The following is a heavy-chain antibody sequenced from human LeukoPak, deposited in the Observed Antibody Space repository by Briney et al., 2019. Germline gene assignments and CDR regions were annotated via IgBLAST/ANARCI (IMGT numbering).Heavy chain of an antibody. V-gene: IGHV4-34*01. D-gene: IGHD3-10*01. Sequence: PSETLSLTCAVYGGSFSGYYWSWIRQPPGKGLEWIGEINHSGSTNYNPSLKSRVTISVDTSKNQFSLKLSSVTAADTAVYYCARGLQGYCGSGSPKGYFDYWGQGTLVTVSS. CDR3: ARGLQGYCGSGSPKGYFDY. CDR2: INHSGST. J-gene: IGHJ4*02. CDR1: GGSFSGYY.